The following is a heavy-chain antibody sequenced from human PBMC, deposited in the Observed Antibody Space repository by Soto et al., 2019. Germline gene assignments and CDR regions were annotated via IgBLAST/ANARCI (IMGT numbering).Heavy chain of an antibody. V-gene: IGHV3-7*01. Sequence: PGGSLRLSCAASGFTFSMSWMTWIRQAPGKGLEWVAQIKPDGSDTLYVDSMKGRFTISRDNSKNSLYLQMDSLRAEDTALYYCITDGPDGRAYWGQGTQVTVSS. J-gene: IGHJ4*02. D-gene: IGHD2-8*01. CDR3: ITDGPDGRAY. CDR1: GFTFSMSW. CDR2: IKPDGSDT.